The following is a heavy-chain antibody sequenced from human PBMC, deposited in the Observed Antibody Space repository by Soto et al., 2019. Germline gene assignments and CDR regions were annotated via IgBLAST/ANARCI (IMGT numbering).Heavy chain of an antibody. D-gene: IGHD3-10*01. J-gene: IGHJ6*03. V-gene: IGHV3-74*01. CDR1: GFTFSSYW. Sequence: GGSLRLSCAASGFTFSSYWMHWVRQAPGKGLVWVSRINSDGSSTSYADSVKGRFTISRDNAKNTLYLQMNSLRAEETAVYYCAREGGGMVRGTPPLSKKKRYYYYYMDVWGKGTTVTVSS. CDR3: AREGGGMVRGTPPLSKKKRYYYYYMDV. CDR2: INSDGSST.